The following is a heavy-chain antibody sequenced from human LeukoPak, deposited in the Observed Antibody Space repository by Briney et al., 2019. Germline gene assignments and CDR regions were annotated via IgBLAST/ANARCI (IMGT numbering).Heavy chain of an antibody. CDR1: GFTFSSYW. V-gene: IGHV3-74*01. D-gene: IGHD3-22*01. Sequence: GGSLRLSCAASGFTFSSYWMHWVRQAPGKGLVWVSLINSDGSSTNYADSVKGRFTISRDNAKNSLHLQMDSLRAEDTAIYYCTKHITTDATTPFYYGMDVWGQGTTVTVSS. CDR2: INSDGSST. CDR3: TKHITTDATTPFYYGMDV. J-gene: IGHJ6*02.